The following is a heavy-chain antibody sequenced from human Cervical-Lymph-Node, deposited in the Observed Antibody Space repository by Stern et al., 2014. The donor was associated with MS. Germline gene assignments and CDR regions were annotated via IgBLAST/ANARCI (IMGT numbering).Heavy chain of an antibody. CDR2: ISYDGNHK. Sequence: VPLVESGGALVQPGRSLRLSCAASGFTFSSYGMHWVRQAPGKGLEWVSVISYDGNHKYYAASVKGRFTISRDNSKNTLQLQMNSVTPDDTAIYYCARDYEDTSMLFDHWGQGTLVTVSS. CDR3: ARDYEDTSMLFDH. J-gene: IGHJ4*02. CDR1: GFTFSSYG. D-gene: IGHD2-8*01. V-gene: IGHV3-30*03.